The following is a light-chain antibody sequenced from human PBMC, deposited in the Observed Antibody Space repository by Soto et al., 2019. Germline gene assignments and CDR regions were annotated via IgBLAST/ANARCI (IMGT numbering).Light chain of an antibody. V-gene: IGLV2-11*01. Sequence: QSALTQPRSASGSPGQSITISCTGTSSDVGGYNYVSWYQQHPAKAPKLIIFDVSKRPSVVPNRFSGSKSGNTASLTISGLRAEDEADFYCCSYVGRNTYVFGTGTKLTVL. J-gene: IGLJ1*01. CDR1: SSDVGGYNY. CDR2: DVS. CDR3: CSYVGRNTYV.